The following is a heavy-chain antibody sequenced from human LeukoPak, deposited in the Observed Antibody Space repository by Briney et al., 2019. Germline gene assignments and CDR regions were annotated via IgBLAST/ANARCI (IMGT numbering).Heavy chain of an antibody. Sequence: PGGSLRLSCAASGFTFSTYGMNWVRQAPGKGLEWVSYISSSGATIYYADSVKGRFTISRDNAKNSLYLQMNSLRAEDTAVYYCARDSGGRVYNYWGQGTLVTVSS. CDR1: GFTFSTYG. J-gene: IGHJ4*02. D-gene: IGHD6-13*01. V-gene: IGHV3-48*04. CDR3: ARDSGGRVYNY. CDR2: ISSSGATI.